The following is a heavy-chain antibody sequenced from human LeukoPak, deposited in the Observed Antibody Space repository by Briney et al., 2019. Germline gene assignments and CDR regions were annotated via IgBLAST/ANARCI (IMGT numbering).Heavy chain of an antibody. CDR1: GGSISSYY. CDR2: IYYSGST. D-gene: IGHD2-2*01. Sequence: PSETLSLTCTVSGGSISSYYWSWIRQPPGQGLEWFGYIYYSGSTNYNPSLKSRVTISVDTSKNQFSLKLSSVTAADTAVYYCARGLGYCSSTSCLRGVYYYGMDVWGQGTTVTVSS. V-gene: IGHV4-59*01. CDR3: ARGLGYCSSTSCLRGVYYYGMDV. J-gene: IGHJ6*02.